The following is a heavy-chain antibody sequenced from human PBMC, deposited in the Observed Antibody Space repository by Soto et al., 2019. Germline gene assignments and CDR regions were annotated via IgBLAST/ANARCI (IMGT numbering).Heavy chain of an antibody. CDR2: ISSSSSYT. J-gene: IGHJ4*02. Sequence: QVQLVESGGGLVKPGGSLRLSCAASGFTFSDSYMSWIRQAPGKGLEWVSYISSSSSYTNYADSVKGRFTISRDNAKNSLYLQMNSLRAEDTAVYYCARGGLVPAAFLDYWGQGTLVTVSS. V-gene: IGHV3-11*06. CDR1: GFTFSDSY. CDR3: ARGGLVPAAFLDY. D-gene: IGHD2-2*01.